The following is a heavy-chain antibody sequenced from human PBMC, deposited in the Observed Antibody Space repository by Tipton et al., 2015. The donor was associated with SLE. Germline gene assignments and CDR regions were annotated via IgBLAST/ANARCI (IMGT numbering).Heavy chain of an antibody. V-gene: IGHV4-38-2*01. CDR2: IYRSGNT. D-gene: IGHD3-10*01. CDR3: ATLDASGSYPFDY. Sequence: TLSLTCAVSGDSITSDDYYWTWIRQPPGKGLERIGSIYRSGNTFYNPSLKSRVTISVDTSKNQFSLKLSSVTAADTAVYYCATLDASGSYPFDYWGQGTRVTVSS. J-gene: IGHJ4*02. CDR1: GDSITSDDYY.